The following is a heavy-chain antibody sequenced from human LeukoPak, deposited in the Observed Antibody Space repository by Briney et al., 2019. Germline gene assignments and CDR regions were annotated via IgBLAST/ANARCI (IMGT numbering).Heavy chain of an antibody. Sequence: SETLSLTCTVSGVSISSSTYCWGWIRQPPGKGLEWIGSLYYSGSTYYNPSLKSRVTISVDTSKNQFSLNLSSVTAADTALYYCARVYPGAVAGGRWFDPWGQGTLVTVSS. D-gene: IGHD6-19*01. J-gene: IGHJ5*02. CDR3: ARVYPGAVAGGRWFDP. V-gene: IGHV4-39*07. CDR2: LYYSGST. CDR1: GVSISSSTYC.